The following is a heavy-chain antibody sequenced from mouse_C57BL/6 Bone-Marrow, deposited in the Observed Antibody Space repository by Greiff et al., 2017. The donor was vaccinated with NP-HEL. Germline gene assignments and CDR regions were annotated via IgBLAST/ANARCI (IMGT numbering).Heavy chain of an antibody. Sequence: EVQRVESGGDLVKPGGSLKLSCAASGFTFSSYGMSWVRQTPDNRLEWVATISSGGSYTYYPDIVKGRFTISRDNAKNTLYLQISSLKTEDTAMYYCARRGRLLRSDFDYGGQSTTLTVSS. CDR2: ISSGGSYT. CDR1: GFTFSSYG. J-gene: IGHJ2*01. CDR3: ARRGRLLRSDFDY. V-gene: IGHV5-6*01. D-gene: IGHD1-1*01.